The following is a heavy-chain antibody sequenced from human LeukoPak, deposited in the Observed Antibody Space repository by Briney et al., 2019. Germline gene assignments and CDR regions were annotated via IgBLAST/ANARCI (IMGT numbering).Heavy chain of an antibody. V-gene: IGHV3-30*18. CDR2: ISYDGSNK. J-gene: IGHJ4*02. Sequence: PGGSLRLSCAASGFTFSSYGMHWVRQAPGKGLEWVAVISYDGSNKYYADSVKGRFTISRDNSKNTLYLQMNSLRAEDTAVYYCAKSHSLHYYDSSGYYDYWGQGTLVTVSS. CDR1: GFTFSSYG. CDR3: AKSHSLHYYDSSGYYDY. D-gene: IGHD3-22*01.